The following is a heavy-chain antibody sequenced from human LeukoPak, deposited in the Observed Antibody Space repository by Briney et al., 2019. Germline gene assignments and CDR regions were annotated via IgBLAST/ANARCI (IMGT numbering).Heavy chain of an antibody. D-gene: IGHD3-10*01. V-gene: IGHV3-7*01. CDR2: IKQDGSEK. CDR3: ARSGYGSGSYTSYYYYMDV. CDR1: GFTFSSYW. J-gene: IGHJ6*03. Sequence: PGGSLRLSCAASGFTFSSYWMSWVRQASGKGLEWVANIKQDGSEKYYVDSVKGRFTISRDNAKNSLYLQMNSLRAEDTAVYYCARSGYGSGSYTSYYYYMDVWGKGTTVTVSS.